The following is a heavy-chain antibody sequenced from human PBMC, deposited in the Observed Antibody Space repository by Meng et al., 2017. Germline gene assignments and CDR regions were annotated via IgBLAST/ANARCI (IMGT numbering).Heavy chain of an antibody. J-gene: IGHJ4*02. CDR2: INTNTGNP. Sequence: QWQLLQSAQELTKPGASVTVACKPSGYTSISYAMNWVLQAPGQGLEWMGWINTNTGNPTYAQGFTGRFVFSLDTTVSTAYLQISSLKAEDTAVYYCAREGRVDFDYWGQGTLVTVSS. V-gene: IGHV7-4-1*02. CDR3: AREGRVDFDY. CDR1: GYTSISYA. D-gene: IGHD1-26*01.